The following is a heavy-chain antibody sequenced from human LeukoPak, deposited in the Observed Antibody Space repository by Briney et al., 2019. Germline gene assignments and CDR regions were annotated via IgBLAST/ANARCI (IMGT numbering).Heavy chain of an antibody. CDR1: GFTVSSDS. CDR3: ARRAGAYSHPYDY. CDR2: IYSGGST. J-gene: IGHJ4*02. V-gene: IGHV3-53*01. Sequence: PGGSLRLSCTVSGFTVSSDSMSWVRQAPGKGLEWVSFIYSGGSTHCSDSVKGRFTISRDNSKNTLYLQMNSLRAEDTAVYCARRAGAYSHPYDYWGQGTLVTVSS. D-gene: IGHD4/OR15-4a*01.